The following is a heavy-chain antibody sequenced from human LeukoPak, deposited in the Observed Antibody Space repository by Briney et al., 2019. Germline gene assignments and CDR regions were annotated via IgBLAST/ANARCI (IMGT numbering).Heavy chain of an antibody. D-gene: IGHD1-14*01. CDR3: ARDAPSVNRQPFDY. CDR2: IYTSGST. V-gene: IGHV4-4*07. Sequence: SETLSLTCTVSGGSISSYYWSWIRQPAGKGLEWIGRIYTSGSTNYNPSLKSRVTLSVDTSKNHFSLRLSSVTAADTAVYYCARDAPSVNRQPFDYWGQGTLVTVSS. CDR1: GGSISSYY. J-gene: IGHJ4*02.